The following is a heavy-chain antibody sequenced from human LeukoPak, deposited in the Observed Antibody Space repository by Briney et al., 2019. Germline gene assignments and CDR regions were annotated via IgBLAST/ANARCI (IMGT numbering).Heavy chain of an antibody. V-gene: IGHV3-23*01. J-gene: IGHJ4*02. Sequence: GGSLRLSCAASGFTFSSYAMSWVCQAPGEGLEWGSDIIVSGGSTHYADSVKGRFTISRENPKNTLYLQMNSLRAEDTAVYYCAKTLRYFDWLITDGYYFDYWGQGTLVTVSS. CDR3: AKTLRYFDWLITDGYYFDY. CDR1: GFTFSSYA. D-gene: IGHD3-9*01. CDR2: IIVSGGST.